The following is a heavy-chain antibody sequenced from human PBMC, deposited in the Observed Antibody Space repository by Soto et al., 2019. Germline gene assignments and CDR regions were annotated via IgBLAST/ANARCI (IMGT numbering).Heavy chain of an antibody. V-gene: IGHV3-9*01. CDR3: AKAPFFGSGSSYFDY. CDR2: ISWNSGII. Sequence: GGSLRLSCAPSGFTFDDYAMHWVRQAPGKGLEWVSGISWNSGIIGYADSVKGRFTISRDNAKNSLYLQMNNLRAEDTALYYCAKAPFFGSGSSYFDYWGQGTLVTVS. D-gene: IGHD3-10*01. CDR1: GFTFDDYA. J-gene: IGHJ4*02.